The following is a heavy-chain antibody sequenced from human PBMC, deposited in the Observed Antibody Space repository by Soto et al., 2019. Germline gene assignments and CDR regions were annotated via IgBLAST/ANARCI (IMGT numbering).Heavy chain of an antibody. CDR2: MNPNSGNT. Sequence: ASVKVSCKASGYTFTSYDINWVRQATGQGLEWMGWMNPNSGNTGYAQKFQGRVTITADESTSTAYMELSSLRSEDTAVYYCASWLVRGVIIGGGDYYYGMDVWGQGTTVTVSS. V-gene: IGHV1-8*01. J-gene: IGHJ6*02. CDR3: ASWLVRGVIIGGGDYYYGMDV. CDR1: GYTFTSYD. D-gene: IGHD3-10*01.